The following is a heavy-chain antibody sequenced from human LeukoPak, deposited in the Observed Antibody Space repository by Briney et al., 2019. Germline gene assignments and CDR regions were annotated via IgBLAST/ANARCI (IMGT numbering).Heavy chain of an antibody. V-gene: IGHV4-38-2*01. CDR1: SYSISSGSY. CDR3: ARVTYVDDMLNQYFDD. Sequence: SETLSLTCAVSSYSISSGSYWGWIRQSPGKGLEWVGSIFHSGNSYYNPSLKSRLTMSVDTSKNQFSLKLTSVTAADTALYYCARVTYVDDMLNQYFDDWGQGFLVTVSS. CDR2: IFHSGNS. D-gene: IGHD4-17*01. J-gene: IGHJ4*01.